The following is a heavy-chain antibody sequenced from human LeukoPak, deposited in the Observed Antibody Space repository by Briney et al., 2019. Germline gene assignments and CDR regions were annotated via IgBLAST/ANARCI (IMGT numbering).Heavy chain of an antibody. V-gene: IGHV3-21*01. CDR1: EFTFSNYG. CDR2: ISSSSSYI. J-gene: IGHJ4*02. Sequence: GGSLRLSCAASEFTFSNYGMSWVRQAPGKGLEWVSSISSSSSYIYYADSVKGRFTISRDNAKNSLYLQMNSLRAEDTAVYYCARGQTTVTSNFDYWGQGTLVTVSS. CDR3: ARGQTTVTSNFDY. D-gene: IGHD4-17*01.